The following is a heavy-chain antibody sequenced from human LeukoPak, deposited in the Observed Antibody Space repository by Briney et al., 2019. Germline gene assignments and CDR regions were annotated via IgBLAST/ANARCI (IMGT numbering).Heavy chain of an antibody. V-gene: IGHV3-23*01. D-gene: IGHD5-24*01. J-gene: IGHJ4*02. CDR1: GFTFSSYG. CDR2: ISGSGGST. CDR3: ARPRDGYNLLDY. Sequence: PGGSLRLSCAASGFTFSSYGMSWVRQAPGKGLEWVSAISGSGGSTYYADSVKGRFTISRDNSKNTLYLQMNSLRAEDTAAYYCARPRDGYNLLDYWGQGTLVTVSS.